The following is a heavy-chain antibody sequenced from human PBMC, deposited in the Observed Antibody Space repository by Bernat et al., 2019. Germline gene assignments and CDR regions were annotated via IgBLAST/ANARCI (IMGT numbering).Heavy chain of an antibody. Sequence: EVQLVQSGAEVKKPGESLKISCKGSGYSFTSYWIAWVRQMPGKGLEWMGIIYPGVSDTKYSPPFQGQVTISADKSITTAYLQWSSLKASDTAMYYCARLSDYDTRGSDFDYWGQGTPVTVSS. V-gene: IGHV5-51*01. J-gene: IGHJ4*02. CDR2: IYPGVSDT. D-gene: IGHD3-22*01. CDR1: GYSFTSYW. CDR3: ARLSDYDTRGSDFDY.